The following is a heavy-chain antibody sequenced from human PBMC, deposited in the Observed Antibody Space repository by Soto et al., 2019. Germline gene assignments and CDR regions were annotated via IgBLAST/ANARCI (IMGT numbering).Heavy chain of an antibody. Sequence: PGGSLRLSCAASGFTFSIYWMHWVRQAPGKGPVWVSRIDNAGSSARYADSVKGRFTISRDNAKNTVYLQMNSLRAEDTAVYYCTGVGGSVSGMDVWGQGTTVTVSS. CDR3: TGVGGSVSGMDV. J-gene: IGHJ6*02. CDR1: GFTFSIYW. V-gene: IGHV3-74*01. CDR2: IDNAGSSA. D-gene: IGHD1-26*01.